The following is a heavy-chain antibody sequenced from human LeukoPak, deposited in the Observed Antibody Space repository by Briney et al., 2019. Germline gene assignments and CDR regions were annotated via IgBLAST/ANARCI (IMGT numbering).Heavy chain of an antibody. D-gene: IGHD4/OR15-4a*01. CDR2: MYYAGDK. V-gene: IGHV4-31*03. J-gene: IGHJ5*01. Sequence: SETLSLTCTVSGDSMKSGQYYWGWIRQQPGKGLEWIGYMYYAGDKYYNPSLKSRLTMSLDTSKNQFSLKLRSVTAADTAFYYCARCAPEGSTVLKGNLFDSWGQGTLVTVS. CDR3: ARCAPEGSTVLKGNLFDS. CDR1: GDSMKSGQYY.